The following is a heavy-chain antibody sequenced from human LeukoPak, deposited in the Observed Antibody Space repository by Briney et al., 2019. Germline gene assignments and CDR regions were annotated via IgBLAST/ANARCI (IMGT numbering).Heavy chain of an antibody. CDR1: GFTFSSYA. D-gene: IGHD3-22*01. J-gene: IGHJ4*02. CDR3: AKDLEAMIVPYFDY. Sequence: GSLRLSCAASGFTFSSYAMSWVRQAPGKGLEWVSAISGSGGSTYYADSVKGRFTISRDNSKNTLYLQMNSLRAEDTALYYCAKDLEAMIVPYFDYWGQGTLVTVSS. CDR2: ISGSGGST. V-gene: IGHV3-23*01.